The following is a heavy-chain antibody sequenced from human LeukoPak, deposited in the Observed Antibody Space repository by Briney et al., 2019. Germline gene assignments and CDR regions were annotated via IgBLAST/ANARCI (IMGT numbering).Heavy chain of an antibody. CDR3: ARDNYYGSGEDWFDP. D-gene: IGHD3-10*01. V-gene: IGHV3-33*01. J-gene: IGHJ5*02. Sequence: GRSLRLSCAASGFTFSSYGMHWVRQAPGKGLEWVAVIWYDGSNKYYADSVKGRFTISRDNSKNTLYLQVNSLRAEDTAVYCCARDNYYGSGEDWFDPWGQGTLVTVSS. CDR2: IWYDGSNK. CDR1: GFTFSSYG.